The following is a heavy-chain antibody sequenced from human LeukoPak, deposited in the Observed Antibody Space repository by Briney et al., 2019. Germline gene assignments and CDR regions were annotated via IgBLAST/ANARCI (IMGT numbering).Heavy chain of an antibody. J-gene: IGHJ4*02. Sequence: GGSLRLSCAASGFTFTNYCMIWVRQAPGKGLEWVSSISCSSNYIYYADSVKGRFTISRDNAKNSLYLQMNSLRAEDTAVYYCARDNYYSLDNWGPGTLVTVSS. V-gene: IGHV3-21*06. CDR1: GFTFTNYC. CDR3: ARDNYYSLDN. D-gene: IGHD3-10*01. CDR2: ISCSSNYI.